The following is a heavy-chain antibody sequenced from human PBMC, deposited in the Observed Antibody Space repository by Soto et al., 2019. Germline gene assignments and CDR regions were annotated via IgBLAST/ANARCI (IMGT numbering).Heavy chain of an antibody. J-gene: IGHJ6*03. V-gene: IGHV4-59*01. CDR1: GGSISSYY. Sequence: PSETLSLTCTVSGGSISSYYWSWIRQPPGKGLEWFGYIYYSGSTNYNPSLKSRVTISVDTSKNQFSLKLSSVTAADTAVYFFARAGTTVTYYYYYYYMDVWGKGTTVTVSS. CDR3: ARAGTTVTYYYYYYYMDV. D-gene: IGHD4-4*01. CDR2: IYYSGST.